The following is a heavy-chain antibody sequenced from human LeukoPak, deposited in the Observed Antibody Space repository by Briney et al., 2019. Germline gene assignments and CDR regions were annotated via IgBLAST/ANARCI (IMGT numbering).Heavy chain of an antibody. V-gene: IGHV3-33*06. Sequence: GGSLRLSCAASGFNFSSYGMHWVRQAPGKGLEWVALIWYDGNFKSYADFVKGRFTISRDNSKNTLYLQMNSLRAEDTAVYYCAKDTTKSGGSSWHFDYWGQGTLVTVSS. D-gene: IGHD6-13*01. CDR3: AKDTTKSGGSSWHFDY. CDR2: IWYDGNFK. J-gene: IGHJ4*02. CDR1: GFNFSSYG.